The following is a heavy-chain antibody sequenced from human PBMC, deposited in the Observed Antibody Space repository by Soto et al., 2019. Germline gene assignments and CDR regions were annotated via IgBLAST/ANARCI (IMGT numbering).Heavy chain of an antibody. V-gene: IGHV4-59*01. Sequence: SETLSLTCTVSGGSISSYYWSWIRQPPGKGLEWVGYIYYSGSTNYTPSLKSRVTISVDTSKNQFSLKLSSVTAADTAVYYCARVVEYPSYYYGMDVWGQGTTVTVSS. CDR1: GGSISSYY. D-gene: IGHD1-26*01. CDR3: ARVVEYPSYYYGMDV. CDR2: IYYSGST. J-gene: IGHJ6*02.